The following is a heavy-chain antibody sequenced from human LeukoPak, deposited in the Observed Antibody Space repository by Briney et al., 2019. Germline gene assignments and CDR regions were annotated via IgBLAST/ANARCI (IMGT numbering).Heavy chain of an antibody. CDR1: GYTFTSYY. CDR2: INPSGGST. D-gene: IGHD1-26*01. V-gene: IGHV1-46*01. J-gene: IGHJ3*02. Sequence: GASVKVSCKASGYTFTSYYMHWVRQAPGQGLEWMGIINPSGGSTSYAQKFQGSVTMTRDTSTSTVYMELSSLRSEDTAVYYCARETVVGATSPRGAFDIWGQGTMVTVSS. CDR3: ARETVVGATSPRGAFDI.